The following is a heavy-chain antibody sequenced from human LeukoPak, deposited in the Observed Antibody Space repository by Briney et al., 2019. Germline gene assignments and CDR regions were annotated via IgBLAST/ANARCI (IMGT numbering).Heavy chain of an antibody. V-gene: IGHV3-66*01. CDR2: IYSGGST. CDR1: GFTVSSNY. D-gene: IGHD1-20*01. J-gene: IGHJ4*02. Sequence: GGSLRLSCAASGFTVSSNYMSWVRQAPGKGLEWVSVIYSGGSTYYADSVKGRFTISRDNSKNTLYLQMNSLRAEDTAVYYCARDLGITGTTGFDYWGQGTLVTVSS. CDR3: ARDLGITGTTGFDY.